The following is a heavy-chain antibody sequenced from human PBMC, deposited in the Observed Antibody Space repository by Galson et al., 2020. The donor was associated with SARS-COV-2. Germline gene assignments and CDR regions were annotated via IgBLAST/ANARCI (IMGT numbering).Heavy chain of an antibody. Sequence: GGSLRLSCAASGFIFSSCGMNWVRQAPRKGLEWVSGVSASGDSTFYAESVKGRFTISRDNSKNTLYLHMNSLRAEDTAVYYCAKEAVAATGLIEYWGQGTLVTVSS. V-gene: IGHV3-23*01. CDR3: AKEAVAATGLIEY. CDR1: GFIFSSCG. J-gene: IGHJ4*02. D-gene: IGHD2-15*01. CDR2: VSASGDST.